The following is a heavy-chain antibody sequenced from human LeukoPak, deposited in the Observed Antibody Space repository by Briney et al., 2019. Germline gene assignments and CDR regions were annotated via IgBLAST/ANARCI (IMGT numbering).Heavy chain of an antibody. Sequence: PGRSLRLSCAASGFTFSSYAMHWVRQAPGKGLEWVSYISSSSSYTNYADSVKGRFTISRDNAKNSLYLQMNSLRAEDTAVYYCAVDHYGSGSPPDYWGQGTLVTVSS. CDR1: GFTFSSYA. D-gene: IGHD3-10*01. J-gene: IGHJ4*02. CDR3: AVDHYGSGSPPDY. CDR2: ISSSSSYT. V-gene: IGHV3-21*05.